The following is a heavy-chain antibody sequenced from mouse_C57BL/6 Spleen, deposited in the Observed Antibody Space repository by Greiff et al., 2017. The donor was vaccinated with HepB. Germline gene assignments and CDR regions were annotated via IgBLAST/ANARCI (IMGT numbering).Heavy chain of an antibody. D-gene: IGHD2-12*01. CDR1: GYTFTDYN. Sequence: EVQLQQSGPELVKPGASVKMSCKASGYTFTDYNMHWVKQSHGKSLEWIGYINPNNGGTSYNQKFKGKATLTVNKSSSTAYMELRSLTSEDSAVYYWAASVTTVPPWFAYWGQGTLVTVAA. CDR3: AASVTTVPPWFAY. CDR2: INPNNGGT. J-gene: IGHJ3*01. V-gene: IGHV1-22*01.